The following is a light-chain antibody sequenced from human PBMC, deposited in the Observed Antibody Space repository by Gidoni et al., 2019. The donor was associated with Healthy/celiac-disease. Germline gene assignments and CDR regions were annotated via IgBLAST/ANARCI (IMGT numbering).Light chain of an antibody. CDR1: QSVSSN. Sequence: EIVMTQSPATLSVSPGERATLSCRASQSVSSNLAWYQQKPGQAPRLLIYGASTSATGIPARFSGSGSGTEFTLTISSLQSEDFAVYYCPQYNNWHTFGQGTRLEIK. CDR3: PQYNNWHT. CDR2: GAS. V-gene: IGKV3-15*01. J-gene: IGKJ5*01.